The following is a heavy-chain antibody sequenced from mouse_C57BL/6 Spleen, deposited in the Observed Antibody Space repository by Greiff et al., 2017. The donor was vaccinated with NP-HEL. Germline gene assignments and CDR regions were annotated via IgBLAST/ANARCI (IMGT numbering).Heavy chain of an antibody. CDR1: GFTFSSYA. V-gene: IGHV5-4*03. Sequence: EVMLVESGGGLVKPGGSLKLSCAASGFTFSSYAMSWVRQTPEKRLEWVATISDGGSYTYYPDNVKGRFTISRDNAKNNLYLQMSHLKSEDTAMYYCARLQGDYFDYWGQGTTLTVSS. J-gene: IGHJ2*01. D-gene: IGHD3-2*02. CDR3: ARLQGDYFDY. CDR2: ISDGGSYT.